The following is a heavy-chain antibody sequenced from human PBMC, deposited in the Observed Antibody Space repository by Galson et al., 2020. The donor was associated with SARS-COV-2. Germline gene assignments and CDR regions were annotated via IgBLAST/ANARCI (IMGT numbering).Heavy chain of an antibody. Sequence: GESLKISCAASGFTFSSYDMHWVRQATGKGLEWVSAIGTAGDTYYPGSVKGRFTISRENAKNSLYLQMNSLRAGDTAVYYCARGAVATKGYYYYYYMDVWFKGTTVTVSS. V-gene: IGHV3-13*01. CDR2: IGTAGDT. CDR3: ARGAVATKGYYYYYYMDV. CDR1: GFTFSSYD. J-gene: IGHJ6*03. D-gene: IGHD5-12*01.